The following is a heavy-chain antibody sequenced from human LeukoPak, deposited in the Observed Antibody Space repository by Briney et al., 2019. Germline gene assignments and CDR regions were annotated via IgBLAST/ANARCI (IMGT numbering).Heavy chain of an antibody. CDR2: ISGSGGST. CDR1: GFTFGDYA. Sequence: GGSLRLSCTASGFTFGDYAMNWFRQAPGKGLEWVSAISGSGGSTYYADSVKGRFTISRDNSKNTLYLQVNSLRAEDTAVYYCAKVLNWSYFDYWGQGTLVTVSS. CDR3: AKVLNWSYFDY. J-gene: IGHJ4*02. V-gene: IGHV3-23*01. D-gene: IGHD1-20*01.